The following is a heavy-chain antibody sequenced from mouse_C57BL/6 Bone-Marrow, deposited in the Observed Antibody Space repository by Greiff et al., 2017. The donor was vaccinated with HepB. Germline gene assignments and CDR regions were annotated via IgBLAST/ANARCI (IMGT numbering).Heavy chain of an antibody. CDR1: GFTFSSYA. Sequence: EVQLVESGGGLVKPGGSLKLSCAASGFTFSSYAMSWVRQTPEKRLEWVATISDGGSYTYYPDNVKGRFTISRYNATNTLYLQMSHLKSEDTAMYYTARIPAQAKPASWAQGTLSLSLQ. J-gene: IGHJ3*01. CDR2: ISDGGSYT. D-gene: IGHD3-2*02. V-gene: IGHV5-4*01. CDR3: ARIPAQAKPAS.